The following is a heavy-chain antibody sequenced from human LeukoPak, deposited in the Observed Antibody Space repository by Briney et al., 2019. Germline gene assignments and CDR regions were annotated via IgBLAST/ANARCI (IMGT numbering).Heavy chain of an antibody. CDR3: AKERDFWSGYYTGLDY. Sequence: GRSLRLSCAASGFTFSSYGMHWVRKAPAKGLEWVAVIWYDGSNKYYADSVKGRFTISRDNSKNTLYLQMNSLRAEDTAVYYCAKERDFWSGYYTGLDYWGQGTLVTVSS. D-gene: IGHD3-3*01. V-gene: IGHV3-33*06. CDR1: GFTFSSYG. CDR2: IWYDGSNK. J-gene: IGHJ4*02.